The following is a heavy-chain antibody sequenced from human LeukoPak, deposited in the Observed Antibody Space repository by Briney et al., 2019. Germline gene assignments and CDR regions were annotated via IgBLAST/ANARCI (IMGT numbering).Heavy chain of an antibody. Sequence: ASVKVSCKASGYTFTSYGISWVRQAPGQGLERMGWISAYNGNTNYAQKLQGRVTMTTDTSTSTAYMELRSLRSDDTAVYYCAREATGGWYSSYYFDYWGQGTLVTVSS. CDR2: ISAYNGNT. CDR3: AREATGGWYSSYYFDY. V-gene: IGHV1-18*01. J-gene: IGHJ4*02. D-gene: IGHD6-19*01. CDR1: GYTFTSYG.